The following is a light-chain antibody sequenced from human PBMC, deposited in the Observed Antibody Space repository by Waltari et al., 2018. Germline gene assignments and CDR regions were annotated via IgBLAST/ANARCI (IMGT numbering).Light chain of an antibody. CDR1: QSVRNN. Sequence: EIVMTQSPVTLSVSPGERATLSCSASQSVRNNLAWYQQKLGQAPRLLIYGASTSATGIPARFSGSGSGTEFTLTISSLQSEDFAVYYCQQYNNWPLTFGGGTKVEIK. V-gene: IGKV3-15*01. CDR2: GAS. CDR3: QQYNNWPLT. J-gene: IGKJ4*01.